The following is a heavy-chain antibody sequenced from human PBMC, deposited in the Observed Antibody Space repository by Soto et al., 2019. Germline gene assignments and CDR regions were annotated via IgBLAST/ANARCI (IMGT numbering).Heavy chain of an antibody. V-gene: IGHV6-1*01. Sequence: TLSLPCAMSWDLVSSNTAAWNLITASPSRGIEWLGRTYYRSKWRHDYAVSVKSRITVNPDTSKNHFSLQLNSVTPDDTAVYYCARGVAGSGFDLWGQGTLVTVSS. CDR1: WDLVSSNTAA. CDR3: ARGVAGSGFDL. CDR2: TYYRSKWRH. D-gene: IGHD6-19*01. J-gene: IGHJ4*02.